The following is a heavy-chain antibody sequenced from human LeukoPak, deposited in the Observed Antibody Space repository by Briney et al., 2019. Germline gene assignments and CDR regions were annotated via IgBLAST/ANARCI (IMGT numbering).Heavy chain of an antibody. D-gene: IGHD4-11*01. Sequence: GGSLRLSCAASGFTFSNYWMTWIRQAPGKGLEWVANLKQDGIEKYYVDSVEGRFTVSRDNTKNSLFLQMDSLRAEDTAVYYCAKDAQRGFDYSNSLEHWGQGSLVTVSS. CDR3: AKDAQRGFDYSNSLEH. CDR1: GFTFSNYW. V-gene: IGHV3-7*01. J-gene: IGHJ4*02. CDR2: LKQDGIEK.